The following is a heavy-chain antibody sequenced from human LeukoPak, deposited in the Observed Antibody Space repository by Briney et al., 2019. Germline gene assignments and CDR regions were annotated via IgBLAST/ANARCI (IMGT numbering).Heavy chain of an antibody. CDR2: IWYDGSNK. CDR3: AKDQARNYYDSSGFDY. Sequence: GRSLRLSCAASGFTSSSYGMHWVRQAPGKGLEWVAVIWYDGSNKYYADSVKGRFTISRDNSKNTLYLQMNSLRAEDTAVYYCAKDQARNYYDSSGFDYWGQGTLVTVSS. D-gene: IGHD3-22*01. CDR1: GFTSSSYG. J-gene: IGHJ4*02. V-gene: IGHV3-33*06.